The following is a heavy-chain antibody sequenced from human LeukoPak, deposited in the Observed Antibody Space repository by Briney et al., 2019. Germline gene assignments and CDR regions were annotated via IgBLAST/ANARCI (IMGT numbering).Heavy chain of an antibody. V-gene: IGHV4-39*01. D-gene: IGHD3-9*01. Sequence: PSETLSLTCSDSGGSISRSDYYWGWVRQPPGKGLEWIGSLYYSGSTYYNPSLKSRVTVSVDTSKNQFSLRLRSVTAADTAVYYCARQGSGPLTGLDIWGQGTMVTVSS. CDR3: ARQGSGPLTGLDI. CDR1: GGSISRSDYY. J-gene: IGHJ3*02. CDR2: LYYSGST.